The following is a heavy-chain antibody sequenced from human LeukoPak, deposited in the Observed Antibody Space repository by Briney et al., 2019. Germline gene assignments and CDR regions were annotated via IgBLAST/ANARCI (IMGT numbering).Heavy chain of an antibody. Sequence: SETLSLTCTVSGGSISSYYWSWIRQPPGKGLEWIGYIYYSGSTNYNPSLKSRVTISVDTSKNQFSLKLSSVTAADTAVYYCARRRRSSGWEDYWGQGTLVTVSS. CDR2: IYYSGST. D-gene: IGHD6-19*01. J-gene: IGHJ4*02. CDR3: ARRRRSSGWEDY. V-gene: IGHV4-59*12. CDR1: GGSISSYY.